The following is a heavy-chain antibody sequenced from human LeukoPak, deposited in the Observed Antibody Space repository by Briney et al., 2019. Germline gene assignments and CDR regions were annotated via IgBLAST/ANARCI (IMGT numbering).Heavy chain of an antibody. J-gene: IGHJ4*02. D-gene: IGHD3-10*01. Sequence: KPSETLSLTCAVSGYSISSGYYWGWIRQPPGQGLEWIGSIYHSGSTYYNPSLKSRVTISVDTSKNQFSLKLSSVTAADTAVYYCASQRLELWFGELRQEFDYWGQGTLVTVSS. V-gene: IGHV4-38-2*01. CDR3: ASQRLELWFGELRQEFDY. CDR2: IYHSGST. CDR1: GYSISSGYY.